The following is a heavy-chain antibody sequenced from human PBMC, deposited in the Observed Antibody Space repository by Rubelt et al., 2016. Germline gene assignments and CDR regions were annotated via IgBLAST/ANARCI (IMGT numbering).Heavy chain of an antibody. Sequence: QLQLQESGPGLVKPSETLSLTCTVSGGSISISSYYWGWIRQPPGKGLEWIGSIYYSGRTYYNPSLKSGVIISVEPAKYQFPLKVRLVTAADTAVYYCARWKGGSSTIDYWGRGTLVTVSS. CDR2: IYYSGRT. J-gene: IGHJ4*02. CDR3: ARWKGGSSTIDY. CDR1: GGSISISSYY. V-gene: IGHV4-39*07. D-gene: IGHD2-2*01.